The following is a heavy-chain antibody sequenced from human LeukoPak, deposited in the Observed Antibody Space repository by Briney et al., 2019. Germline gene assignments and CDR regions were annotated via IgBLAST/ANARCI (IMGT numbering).Heavy chain of an antibody. D-gene: IGHD6-19*01. J-gene: IGHJ4*02. CDR2: INHYGGT. CDR3: ARVLVNSGWYFDY. V-gene: IGHV4-34*01. CDR1: DASFTAYS. Sequence: PSETLSLTCAVNDASFTAYSWTWIRQSPGKGLEWIGEINHYGGTNYNPSLKSRVAISIDTSKNQFSLNLNSVTAADTAVYYCARVLVNSGWYFDYWGQGALVTVSS.